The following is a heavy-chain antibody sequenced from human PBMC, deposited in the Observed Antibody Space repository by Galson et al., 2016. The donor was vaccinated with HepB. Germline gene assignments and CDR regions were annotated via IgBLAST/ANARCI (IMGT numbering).Heavy chain of an antibody. CDR2: ISTYNGNT. V-gene: IGHV1-18*01. CDR1: GYTFTNYP. CDR3: ARGAKRTTVTMSMSSLDF. J-gene: IGHJ4*02. Sequence: SVKVSCKASGYTFTNYPINWVRQAPGQGLEWMGWISTYNGNTDYAQKFQDRITMTTDASTYTAYLEITSLNSDDTAVYYCARGAKRTTVTMSMSSLDFWGQGTLVTVSS. D-gene: IGHD4-17*01.